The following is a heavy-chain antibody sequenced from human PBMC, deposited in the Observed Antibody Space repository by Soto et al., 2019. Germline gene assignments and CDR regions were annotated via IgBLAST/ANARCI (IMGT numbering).Heavy chain of an antibody. CDR1: GYTFTGYY. CDR2: INPNSGGT. CDR3: ARGGVTHSIAADY. D-gene: IGHD6-6*01. J-gene: IGHJ4*02. V-gene: IGHV1-2*04. Sequence: ASVKVSCKASGYTFTGYYMHWVRQAPGQGLEWMGWINPNSGGTNYAQKFQGWVTMTRDTSISTAYMELSRMRSYDTAVYYCARGGVTHSIAADYWGQGTLVNVSS.